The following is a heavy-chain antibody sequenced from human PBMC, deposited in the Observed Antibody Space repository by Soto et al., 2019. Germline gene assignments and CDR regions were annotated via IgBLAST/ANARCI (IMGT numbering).Heavy chain of an antibody. CDR3: ARDRVLKLRMATHSYNPDLGY. J-gene: IGHJ4*02. V-gene: IGHV1-46*01. CDR1: GYTFSSYY. D-gene: IGHD5-12*01. Sequence: ASVKVSCKASGYTFSSYYMHWVRQAPGQGLEWMGIINPSGGSTSYAQKFQGRVTMTRDTSTSTVYMELSSLRSEDTAVYYCARDRVLKLRMATHSYNPDLGYWGQGTLVTVSS. CDR2: INPSGGST.